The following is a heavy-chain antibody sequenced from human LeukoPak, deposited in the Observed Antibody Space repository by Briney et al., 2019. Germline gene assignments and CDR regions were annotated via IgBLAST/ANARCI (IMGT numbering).Heavy chain of an antibody. CDR1: GFTFSSYA. Sequence: GSLRLSCAASGFTFSSYAMSWVRQAPGKGLEWVGSIYYSGSTYYNPSLKSRVTISVDTSKNQFSLKLSSVTAAGTAVYYCAGHTYCGGDCYKTIGFDYWGQGTLVTVSS. V-gene: IGHV4-39*01. D-gene: IGHD2-21*01. J-gene: IGHJ4*02. CDR3: AGHTYCGGDCYKTIGFDY. CDR2: IYYSGST.